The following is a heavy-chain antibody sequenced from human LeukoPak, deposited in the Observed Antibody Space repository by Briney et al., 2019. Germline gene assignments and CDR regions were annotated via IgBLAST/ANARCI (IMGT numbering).Heavy chain of an antibody. J-gene: IGHJ4*02. CDR1: GFTFSSYA. CDR2: ISYDGSNK. D-gene: IGHD3-10*01. Sequence: GGSLRLSCAASGFTFSSYAMSWVRQAPGKGLEWVAVISYDGSNKYYADSVKGRFTISRDNSKNTLYLQMNSLRAEDTAVYYCAKDRNYYGSGSYYNLDYWGQGTLVTVSS. CDR3: AKDRNYYGSGSYYNLDY. V-gene: IGHV3-30*18.